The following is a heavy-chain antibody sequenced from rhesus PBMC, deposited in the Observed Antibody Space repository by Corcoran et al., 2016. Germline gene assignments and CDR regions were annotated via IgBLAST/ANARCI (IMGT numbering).Heavy chain of an antibody. V-gene: IGHV4-73*01. CDR1: GGSISGYY. D-gene: IGHD4-23*01. CDR2: IVGKSADNSARP. CDR3: ARVGRTEYSNFGYGLDS. Sequence: QVKLQQWGEGLVKPSTTLSLTCAVYGGSISGYYWSWIRQPLGKGLEWMGKIVGKSADNSARPNYNPPLKNRVSISKDTAKNQFSLKLRSVTAADTAVYYCARVGRTEYSNFGYGLDSWGQGVVVTVSS. J-gene: IGHJ6*01.